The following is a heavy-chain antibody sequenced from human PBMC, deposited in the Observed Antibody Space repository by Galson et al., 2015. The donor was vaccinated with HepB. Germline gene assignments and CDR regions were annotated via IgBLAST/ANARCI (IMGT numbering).Heavy chain of an antibody. Sequence: SLRLSCAASGFTFSSYEMNWVRQAPGKGLEWVSYISSSGSTIYYADSVKGRFTISRDNAKNSLYLQMNSLRAEDTAVYYCARAPTPRRNYGDYSWGQGTLVTVSS. J-gene: IGHJ4*02. CDR1: GFTFSSYE. D-gene: IGHD4-17*01. V-gene: IGHV3-48*03. CDR3: ARAPTPRRNYGDYS. CDR2: ISSSGSTI.